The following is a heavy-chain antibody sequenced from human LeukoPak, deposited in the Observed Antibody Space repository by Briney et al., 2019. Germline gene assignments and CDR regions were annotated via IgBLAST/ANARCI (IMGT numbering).Heavy chain of an antibody. Sequence: GGSLRLSCAASGFTFSDYSMHWVRQAPGKGLNWVAFIRYDGNNKYYADSVKGRFTISRDNSKNTLYLQMNSLRAEDTAVYYCARGPWVGAYFDYWGQGTLVTVSS. D-gene: IGHD1-26*01. CDR3: ARGPWVGAYFDY. J-gene: IGHJ4*02. CDR1: GFTFSDYS. CDR2: IRYDGNNK. V-gene: IGHV3-30*02.